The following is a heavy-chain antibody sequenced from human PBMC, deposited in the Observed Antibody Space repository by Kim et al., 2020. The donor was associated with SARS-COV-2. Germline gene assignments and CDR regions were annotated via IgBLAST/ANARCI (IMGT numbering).Heavy chain of an antibody. D-gene: IGHD4-17*01. J-gene: IGHJ6*02. V-gene: IGHV3-74*01. Sequence: SVKGRFTISRDNAKNTLYLQMNSLRAEDTAVYYCAREETVNIYYYYGMDVWGQGTTVTVSS. CDR3: AREETVNIYYYYGMDV.